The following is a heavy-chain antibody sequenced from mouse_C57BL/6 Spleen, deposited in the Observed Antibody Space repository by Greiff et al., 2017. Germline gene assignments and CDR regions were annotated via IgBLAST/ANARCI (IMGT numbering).Heavy chain of an antibody. CDR1: GYTFTTYP. J-gene: IGHJ4*01. D-gene: IGHD1-1*01. CDR3: ARGDYHYCSSYAMDY. V-gene: IGHV1-47*01. CDR2: FHPYNDDT. Sequence: QVQLQQSGAELVKPGASVKMSCKASGYTFTTYPLEWMKQNHGKSLEWIGNFHPYNDDTKYNEKFKGKATLTVEKSSSTVYLELSRLTSDDSAVYYCARGDYHYCSSYAMDYWGQGTSVTVSS.